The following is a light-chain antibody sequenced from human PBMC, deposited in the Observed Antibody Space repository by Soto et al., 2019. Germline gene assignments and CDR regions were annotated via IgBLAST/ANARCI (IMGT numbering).Light chain of an antibody. CDR3: SSYTSSRTVV. V-gene: IGLV2-14*01. CDR1: SSDVGGYNY. J-gene: IGLJ2*01. CDR2: DVS. Sequence: QSALTQPASVSGSPGQSITISCTGTSSDVGGYNYVSWYQQHPGKAPKLMIYDVSNRPSGISRRFSGSKSGNTASLIISGLRAEDEADYFCSSYTSSRTVVFGGGTKLTVL.